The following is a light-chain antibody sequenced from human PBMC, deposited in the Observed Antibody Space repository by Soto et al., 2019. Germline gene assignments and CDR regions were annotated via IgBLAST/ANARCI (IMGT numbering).Light chain of an antibody. Sequence: QSALTQPASVSGSPGQSITTSCTGTSSDVGGYNYVSWYQQHPGKAPKLMIYEVSNRPSGVSNRFSGSKSGNTASLTISGLQAEDEADYYCTSYTTTSTYVFGGGTKVTVL. J-gene: IGLJ1*01. CDR1: SSDVGGYNY. CDR2: EVS. V-gene: IGLV2-14*01. CDR3: TSYTTTSTYV.